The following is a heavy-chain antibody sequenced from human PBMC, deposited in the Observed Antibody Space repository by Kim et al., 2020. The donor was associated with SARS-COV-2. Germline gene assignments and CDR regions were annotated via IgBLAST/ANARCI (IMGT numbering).Heavy chain of an antibody. CDR2: ISSSSSYT. J-gene: IGHJ5*02. V-gene: IGHV3-11*06. D-gene: IGHD2-2*01. CDR3: ARWGPRLLRIVPADSPFDP. CDR1: GFTFSDYY. Sequence: GGSLRLSCAASGFTFSDYYMSWIRQAPGKGLEWVSYISSSSSYTNYADSVKGRFTISRDNAKNSLYLQMNSLRAEDTAVYYCARWGPRLLRIVPADSPFDPWGQGTLVTVSS.